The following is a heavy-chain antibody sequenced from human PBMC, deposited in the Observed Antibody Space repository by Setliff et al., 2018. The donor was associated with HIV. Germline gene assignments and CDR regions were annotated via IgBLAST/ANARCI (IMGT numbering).Heavy chain of an antibody. Sequence: GASVKVSCKASGDTFNSHAISWVRQAPGQGLEWMGGIIPIFGTPNYAQKFKGRLTITADESTSTVYMELSSLRSEDTAVYFCARGFSFNNAFGMDVWGQGTTVTVSS. CDR2: IIPIFGTP. V-gene: IGHV1-69*13. J-gene: IGHJ6*02. CDR1: GDTFNSHA. D-gene: IGHD3-16*01. CDR3: ARGFSFNNAFGMDV.